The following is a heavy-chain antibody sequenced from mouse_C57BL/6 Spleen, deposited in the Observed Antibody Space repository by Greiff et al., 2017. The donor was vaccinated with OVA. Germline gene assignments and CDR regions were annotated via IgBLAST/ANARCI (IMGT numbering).Heavy chain of an antibody. D-gene: IGHD1-1*01. J-gene: IGHJ2*01. CDR2: ISSGSSTI. CDR3: ARGYYGSSYLDY. Sequence: EVKLMESGGGLVKPGGSLKLSCAASGFTFSDYGMHWVRQAPEKGLEWVAYISSGSSTIYYADTVKGRFTISRDNAKNTLFLHMTSLRSEDTAMYYCARGYYGSSYLDYWGQGTTLTVSS. V-gene: IGHV5-17*01. CDR1: GFTFSDYG.